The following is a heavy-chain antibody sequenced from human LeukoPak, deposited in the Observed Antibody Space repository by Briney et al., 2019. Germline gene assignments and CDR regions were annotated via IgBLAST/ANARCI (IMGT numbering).Heavy chain of an antibody. J-gene: IGHJ4*02. D-gene: IGHD2-2*01. Sequence: PGGSLRLSCAASGFTFSSYGMLWVRQAPGKGLEWVAFIRYDGSNKYYADSVKGRFTISRDNSKNTLYLQMNSLRAEDTAVYYCAKESIGDIVVVPAAIDYWGQGTLVTVSS. CDR1: GFTFSSYG. CDR2: IRYDGSNK. CDR3: AKESIGDIVVVPAAIDY. V-gene: IGHV3-30*02.